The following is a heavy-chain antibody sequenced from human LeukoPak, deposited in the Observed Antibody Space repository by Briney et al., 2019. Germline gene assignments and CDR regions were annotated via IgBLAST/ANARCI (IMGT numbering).Heavy chain of an antibody. CDR2: IIPIFGTA. CDR1: GGTFSSYA. CDR3: ARGRKYQPLSTYYFDY. Sequence: ASVKASCKASGGTFSSYAISWVRQAPGQGLEWMGGIIPIFGTANYAQKFQGRVTITADESTSTAYMELSSLRSEDTAVYYCARGRKYQPLSTYYFDYWGQGTLVTVSS. V-gene: IGHV1-69*13. J-gene: IGHJ4*02. D-gene: IGHD2-2*01.